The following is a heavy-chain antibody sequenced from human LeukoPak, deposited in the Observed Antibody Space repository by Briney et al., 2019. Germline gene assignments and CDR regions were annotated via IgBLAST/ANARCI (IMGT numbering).Heavy chain of an antibody. CDR1: GFTFSDYY. CDR3: ARVPLVVVPSAVYYYYCGMDV. Sequence: GGSLRLSCAASGFTFSDYYMSWVRQAPGKGLEGVSYISSNGSTIYYADSVKGRFTISRDNAKNSLYLQMNTLRAEDTAVYYCARVPLVVVPSAVYYYYCGMDVWGQGPTVTVSS. J-gene: IGHJ6*02. V-gene: IGHV3-11*01. D-gene: IGHD2-2*01. CDR2: ISSNGSTI.